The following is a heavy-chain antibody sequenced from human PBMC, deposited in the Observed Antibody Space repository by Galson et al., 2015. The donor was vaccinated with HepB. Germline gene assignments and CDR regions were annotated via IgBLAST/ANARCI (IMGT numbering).Heavy chain of an antibody. D-gene: IGHD2-2*01. CDR1: GYTFTGYY. J-gene: IGHJ5*02. V-gene: IGHV1-2*02. CDR3: ARGTYRYCSSTSCPNWFDP. CDR2: INPNSGGT. Sequence: SVKVSCKASGYTFTGYYMHWVRQAPGQGLEWMGWINPNSGGTNYAQKFQGRVTMTRDTSISTAYMELSGLRSDDTAVYYCARGTYRYCSSTSCPNWFDPWGQGTLVTVSS.